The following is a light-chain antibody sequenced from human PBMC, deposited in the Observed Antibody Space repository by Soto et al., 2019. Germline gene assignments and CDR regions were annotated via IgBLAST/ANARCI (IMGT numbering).Light chain of an antibody. CDR1: QSVSSK. Sequence: EIVLTQSPGTLSSFPGDRVTLSCRASQSVSSKLVWYQRKPGQAPRLLIYGASTRATGIPARFSGSGSGTEFTLTISSLQSEDFAVYYCQQYNNWPRMFGQGTKVDI. CDR3: QQYNNWPRM. J-gene: IGKJ1*01. CDR2: GAS. V-gene: IGKV3-15*01.